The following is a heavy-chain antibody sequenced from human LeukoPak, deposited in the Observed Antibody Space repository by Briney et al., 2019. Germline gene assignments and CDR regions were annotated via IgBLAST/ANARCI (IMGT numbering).Heavy chain of an antibody. D-gene: IGHD1-14*01. CDR1: GFTFSSYA. J-gene: IGHJ3*02. CDR3: ARDRSSVVPGRDAFDI. CDR2: ISSNGGST. V-gene: IGHV3-64*01. Sequence: GGSLRLSCAASGFTFSSYAMHWVRQAPGKGLEYVSAISSNGGSTYYANSVKGRFTISRDNPKNTLYLQMGSLRAEDMAVYYCARDRSSVVPGRDAFDIWGQGTMVTVSS.